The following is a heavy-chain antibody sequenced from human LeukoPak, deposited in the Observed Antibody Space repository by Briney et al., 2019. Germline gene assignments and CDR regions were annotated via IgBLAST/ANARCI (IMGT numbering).Heavy chain of an antibody. CDR1: GFTFSIYA. J-gene: IGHJ4*02. CDR3: ASDSGYSSDWYYFFDY. V-gene: IGHV3-23*01. Sequence: GGSLRLSCAASGFTFSIYAMSWVRQAPGKGLEWVSTISASGGSTYYADSVKGRFTISRDNSKNTLYLQMNSLRAGDTAVYYCASDSGYSSDWYYFFDYWGQGTLVAVSS. CDR2: ISASGGST. D-gene: IGHD6-13*01.